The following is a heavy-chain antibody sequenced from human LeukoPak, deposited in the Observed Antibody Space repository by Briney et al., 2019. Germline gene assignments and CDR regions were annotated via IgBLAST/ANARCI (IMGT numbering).Heavy chain of an antibody. CDR3: VIKFATGD. J-gene: IGHJ4*02. CDR1: GFTFSSHL. V-gene: IGHV3-74*01. Sequence: QSGGSLRLSCAASGFTFSSHLMHWVRQAQGTGLVGVSSVKSDGTATNYADSVKGRFTISRDNAKNTLYLQMNSLRVEDTAVYYCVIKFATGDWGQGTLVTVSS. CDR2: VKSDGTAT. D-gene: IGHD3-10*01.